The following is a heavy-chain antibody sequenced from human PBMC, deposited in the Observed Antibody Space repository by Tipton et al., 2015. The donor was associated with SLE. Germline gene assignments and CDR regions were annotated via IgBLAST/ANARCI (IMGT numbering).Heavy chain of an antibody. CDR2: IYYSGST. D-gene: IGHD5-12*01. J-gene: IGHJ4*02. V-gene: IGHV4-59*01. CDR1: GFTFSSYG. CDR3: ASGYSGYLDY. Sequence: LRLSCAASGFTFSSYGMHWVRQAPGKGLEWIGYIYYSGSTNYNPSLKSRVTISVDTSKNQFSLKLSSVTAADTAVYYCASGYSGYLDYWGQGTLVTVSS.